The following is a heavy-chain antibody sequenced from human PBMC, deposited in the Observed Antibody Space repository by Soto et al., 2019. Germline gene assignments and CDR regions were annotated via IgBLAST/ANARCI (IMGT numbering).Heavy chain of an antibody. Sequence: SETLSLTCTVSGGSISSSSYYWGWIRQPPGKGLEWIGSIYYSGSTYYNPSLKSRVTISVDTSKNQFSLKLSSVTAADTAVYYCARLRWWVDCSGGSCQVRISWFDPWGQGTLVTVSS. CDR1: GGSISSSSYY. CDR3: ARLRWWVDCSGGSCQVRISWFDP. CDR2: IYYSGST. D-gene: IGHD2-15*01. V-gene: IGHV4-39*01. J-gene: IGHJ5*02.